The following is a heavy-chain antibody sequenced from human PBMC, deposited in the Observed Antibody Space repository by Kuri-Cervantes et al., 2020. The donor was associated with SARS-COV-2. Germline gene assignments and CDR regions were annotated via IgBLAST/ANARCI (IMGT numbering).Heavy chain of an antibody. J-gene: IGHJ4*02. V-gene: IGHV1-69*04. Sequence: SVKVSCKASGGTFSSYAISWVRQAPGQGLEWMGRIIPILGIANYAQKFQGRVTITADKSTSTAYMELSSLRSEDTAVYYRARDDCTNGVCWIDYWGQGTLVTVSS. CDR2: IIPILGIA. D-gene: IGHD2-8*01. CDR1: GGTFSSYA. CDR3: ARDDCTNGVCWIDY.